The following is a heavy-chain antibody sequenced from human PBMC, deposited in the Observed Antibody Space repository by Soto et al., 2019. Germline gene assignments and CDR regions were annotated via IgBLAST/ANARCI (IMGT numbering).Heavy chain of an antibody. D-gene: IGHD5-18*01. CDR2: ISGSGGST. V-gene: IGHV3-23*01. J-gene: IGHJ4*02. CDR3: AKDSLKYTAMVRGGYFDY. Sequence: VQLLESGGGLVQPGGSLRLSCAASGFTFSSYAMSWVRQAPGKGLEWVSAISGSGGSTYYADSVKGRFTISRDNSKNTLYLQMNSLRAEDTAVYYCAKDSLKYTAMVRGGYFDYWGQGTLVTVSS. CDR1: GFTFSSYA.